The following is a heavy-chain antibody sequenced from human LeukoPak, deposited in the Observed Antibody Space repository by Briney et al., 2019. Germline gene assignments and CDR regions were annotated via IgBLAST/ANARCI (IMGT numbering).Heavy chain of an antibody. D-gene: IGHD3-10*01. CDR3: ARDRASWFDP. Sequence: GGSLRLSCAASGFTFSSYGMHWVRQAPGKGLEWVTVISYDGSKKYYADSVKGRFTISRDNAKNSLYLQMNSLRAEDTAVYYCARDRASWFDPWGQGTLVTVSS. CDR1: GFTFSSYG. CDR2: ISYDGSKK. J-gene: IGHJ5*02. V-gene: IGHV3-30*03.